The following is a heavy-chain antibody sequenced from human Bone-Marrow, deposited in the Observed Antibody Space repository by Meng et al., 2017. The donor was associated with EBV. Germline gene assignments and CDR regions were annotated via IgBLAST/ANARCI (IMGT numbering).Heavy chain of an antibody. D-gene: IGHD3-22*01. CDR3: AREGRYYYDSSGVDY. J-gene: IGHJ4*02. CDR1: GGSISSSSYY. CDR2: IYYSGST. V-gene: IGHV4-39*07. Sequence: QLQPQESGPGLVKPSETLSLTCTVSGGSISSSSYYWGWIRQPPGKGLEWIGSIYYSGSTYYNPSLKSRVTISVDTSKNQFSLKLSSVTAADTAVYYCAREGRYYYDSSGVDYWGQGTLVTVSS.